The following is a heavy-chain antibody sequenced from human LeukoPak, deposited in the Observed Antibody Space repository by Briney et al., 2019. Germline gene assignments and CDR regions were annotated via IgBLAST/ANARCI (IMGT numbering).Heavy chain of an antibody. V-gene: IGHV1-69*04. CDR1: RGTFSSYA. D-gene: IGHD2-2*01. CDR2: IIPIGGIA. J-gene: IGHJ6*02. CDR3: ARDLRPSKYCSSTSCPWDV. Sequence: SLKVSCKASRGTFSSYAISWVPQAPRQGVEWMGRIIPIGGIANYAQKFQGRVTITADKSTSTAYMELSSLRSEDTAVYYCARDLRPSKYCSSTSCPWDVWGQGTTVTVS.